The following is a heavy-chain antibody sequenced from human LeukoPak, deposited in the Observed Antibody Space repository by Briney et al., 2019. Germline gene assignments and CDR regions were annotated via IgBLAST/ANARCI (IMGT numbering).Heavy chain of an antibody. D-gene: IGHD3-16*01. V-gene: IGHV3-23*01. CDR3: AKNQVKLLWLREDAFDI. J-gene: IGHJ3*02. CDR2: ISDSGGTR. CDR1: KFTFSNYA. Sequence: GGSLRLSCAASKFTFSNYAMSWVRQAPGKGLEWVSVISDSGGTRFYADSVKGRFTISRDNSKNILYLQMNSLRAEDTAVYYCAKNQVKLLWLREDAFDIWGQGTRVTVSS.